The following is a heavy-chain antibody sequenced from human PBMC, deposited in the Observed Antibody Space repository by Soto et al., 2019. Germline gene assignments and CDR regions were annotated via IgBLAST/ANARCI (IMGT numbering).Heavy chain of an antibody. CDR1: GGTFSSYT. CDR3: ARGGDDRRDGTFDY. D-gene: IGHD1-1*01. V-gene: IGHV1-69*02. J-gene: IGHJ4*02. Sequence: QVQLVQSGAEVKKPGSSVKVSCKASGGTFSSYTISWVRQAPGQGLEWMGRIIPILGIANYAQKFQGRVTITADKSTSTAYMELSSLRSEDTAVYYCARGGDDRRDGTFDYWGQGTLVTVSS. CDR2: IIPILGIA.